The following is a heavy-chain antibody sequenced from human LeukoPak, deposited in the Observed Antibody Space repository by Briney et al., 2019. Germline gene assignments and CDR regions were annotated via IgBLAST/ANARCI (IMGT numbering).Heavy chain of an antibody. V-gene: IGHV3-66*01. J-gene: IGHJ4*02. Sequence: GGSLRLSYAASGFSVSNTYMGWVRQAPEKGLEWVSVTYSGGTTFYADSVRGRVTISRDSSKNTLYLQVNSLRAEDTAIYYCASRFKYGDYFDYWGQGTLITVSS. D-gene: IGHD4-17*01. CDR3: ASRFKYGDYFDY. CDR1: GFSVSNTY. CDR2: TYSGGTT.